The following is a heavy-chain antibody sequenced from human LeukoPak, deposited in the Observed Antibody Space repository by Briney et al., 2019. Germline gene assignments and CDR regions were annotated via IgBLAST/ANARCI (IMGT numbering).Heavy chain of an antibody. CDR3: AITGGYRSGYYFDY. J-gene: IGHJ4*02. CDR1: GGTFSSYA. CDR2: IIPIFGIA. V-gene: IGHV1-69*04. D-gene: IGHD6-19*01. Sequence: SVKVASKAYGGTFSSYAISWERQAPGQGLEWMGRIIPIFGIANYAQKFQGRVTITADKSTSTAYMELSSLGSEDTAVYYCAITGGYRSGYYFDYWGQGTPVTVSS.